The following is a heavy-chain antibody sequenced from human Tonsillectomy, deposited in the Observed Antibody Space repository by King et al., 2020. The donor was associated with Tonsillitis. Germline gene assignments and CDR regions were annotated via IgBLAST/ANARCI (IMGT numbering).Heavy chain of an antibody. J-gene: IGHJ4*02. V-gene: IGHV3-23*04. CDR1: GFTFSSCG. CDR3: AKGWVEMDA. CDR2: ICVSAGGR. Sequence: VQLVESGGGLVQPGGSLRLSCAASGFTFSSCGRTWVRQALGLLLVWVSAICVSAGGRYYADSGKGRFTISRDNSKNTLYLQMNSLRAEDTAVYYCAKGWVEMDAWGQGTLVTVSS. D-gene: IGHD5-24*01.